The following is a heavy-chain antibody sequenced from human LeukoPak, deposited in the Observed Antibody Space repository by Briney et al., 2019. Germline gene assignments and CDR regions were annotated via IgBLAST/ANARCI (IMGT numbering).Heavy chain of an antibody. CDR2: ISYDGSNK. CDR1: GFTFSSYA. J-gene: IGHJ6*02. Sequence: GRSLRLSCAASGFTFSSYAMHWVRQAPGKGLEWVAVISYDGSNKYYADSVEGRFTISRDNSKNTLYLQMNSLRAEDTAVYYCARESGLRFLEWSHYGMDVWGQGTTVTVSS. CDR3: ARESGLRFLEWSHYGMDV. D-gene: IGHD3-3*01. V-gene: IGHV3-30-3*01.